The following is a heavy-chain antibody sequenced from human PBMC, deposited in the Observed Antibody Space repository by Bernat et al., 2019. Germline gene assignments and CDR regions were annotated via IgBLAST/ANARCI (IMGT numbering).Heavy chain of an antibody. V-gene: IGHV1-18*01. D-gene: IGHD6-13*01. CDR1: GYTFTSYG. CDR3: ARDIGHSSSWYDPLYFDY. Sequence: QVQLVQSGAEVKKPGASVKVSCKASGYTFTSYGISWVRQAPGQGLEWMGWISAYNGNTNYAQKLQGRVTVTTDTSTSTAYMELRGLRSDDTAVYYCARDIGHSSSWYDPLYFDYWGQGTQVTVSS. CDR2: ISAYNGNT. J-gene: IGHJ4*02.